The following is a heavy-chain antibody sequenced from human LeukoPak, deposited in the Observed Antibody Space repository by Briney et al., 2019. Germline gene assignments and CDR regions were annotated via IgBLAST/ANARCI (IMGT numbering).Heavy chain of an antibody. CDR2: ITPIFGTA. V-gene: IGHV1-69*01. D-gene: IGHD2-2*02. CDR1: GGAFSSYA. J-gene: IGHJ3*02. CDR3: ASPRYCSSTSCYRYAFDI. Sequence: GSSVKVSCKASGGAFSSYAISWVRQAPGQGLEWMGGITPIFGTANYAQKFQGRVTITADESTSTAYMELSSLRSEDTAVYYCASPRYCSSTSCYRYAFDIWGQGTMVTVSS.